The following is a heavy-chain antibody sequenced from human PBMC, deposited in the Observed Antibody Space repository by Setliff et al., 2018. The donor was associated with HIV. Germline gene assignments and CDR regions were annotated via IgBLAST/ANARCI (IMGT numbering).Heavy chain of an antibody. D-gene: IGHD5-18*01. CDR1: GGSISGSSYY. CDR3: ARGGYRDGYDY. CDR2: IYYSGNT. J-gene: IGHJ4*02. V-gene: IGHV4-39*01. Sequence: PSETLSLTCSVSGGSISGSSYYWGWIRQPPGKGLEWIGSIYYSGNTYYSPSLKTRVTLSVDTSKSQFSLKLSSVTAADTAVYYCARGGYRDGYDYWGQGTLVTSPQ.